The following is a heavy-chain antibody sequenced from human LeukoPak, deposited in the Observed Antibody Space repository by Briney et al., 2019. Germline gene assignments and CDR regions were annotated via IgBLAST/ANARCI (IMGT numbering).Heavy chain of an antibody. V-gene: IGHV1-18*01. CDR2: ISAYNGNT. CDR3: AITLVVVAATSTPHYFDY. CDR1: GYTFTSYG. Sequence: GASVKVSCKASGYTFTSYGISWVRQAPGQGLEWMGWISAYNGNTNYAQKLQGRVTMTTDTSPSTAYMELRSLRSDDTAVYYCAITLVVVAATSTPHYFDYWGQGTLVTVSS. J-gene: IGHJ4*02. D-gene: IGHD2-15*01.